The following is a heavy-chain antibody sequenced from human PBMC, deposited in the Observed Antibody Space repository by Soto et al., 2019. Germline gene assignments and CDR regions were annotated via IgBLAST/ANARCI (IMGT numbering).Heavy chain of an antibody. V-gene: IGHV3-48*04. CDR1: GFTFSSYS. D-gene: IGHD1-1*01. J-gene: IGHJ3*02. CDR3: ARRSGPSFAFDI. CDR2: ISGGSGSI. Sequence: GGSLRLSCAASGFTFSSYSMNWVRQAPGKGLEWVSYISGGSGSIYYADSVKGRFTISRDNAKNSLYLQMNSLRGEDTAIYYCARRSGPSFAFDIWGQGTMVTVSS.